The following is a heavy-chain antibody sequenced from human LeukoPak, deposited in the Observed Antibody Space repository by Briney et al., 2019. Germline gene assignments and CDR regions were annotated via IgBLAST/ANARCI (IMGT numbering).Heavy chain of an antibody. Sequence: GGSLRLSCAASGFTFSSYSMNWLRQAPEKGLEWVSSISSSSSYIYYADSVKGRFTISRDNAKNSLYLQMNSLRAEDTAVYYCASSLRWASDYWGQGTLVTVSS. CDR3: ASSLRWASDY. CDR2: ISSSSSYI. J-gene: IGHJ4*02. D-gene: IGHD4-23*01. CDR1: GFTFSSYS. V-gene: IGHV3-21*01.